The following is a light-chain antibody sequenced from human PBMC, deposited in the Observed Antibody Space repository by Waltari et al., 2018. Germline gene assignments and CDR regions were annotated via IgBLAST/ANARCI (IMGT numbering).Light chain of an antibody. CDR1: QSFGSSS. V-gene: IGKV3-20*01. Sequence: IVLTQSPGTASLSPGERVTLSCRASQSFGSSSLAWYQQKPGQAPRLVIYRASRRATGIPDRFSDSGSGTDFSLTISRLEPEDFAVYYCQQHGTLPATFGQGTKVEIK. CDR2: RAS. J-gene: IGKJ1*01. CDR3: QQHGTLPAT.